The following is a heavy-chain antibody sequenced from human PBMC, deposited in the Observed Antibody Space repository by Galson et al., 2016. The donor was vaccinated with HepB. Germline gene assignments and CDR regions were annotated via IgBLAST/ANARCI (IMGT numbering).Heavy chain of an antibody. CDR3: TKDYTRLGNCSGGRCYTDAFDI. CDR2: ISFDGNYR. D-gene: IGHD2-15*01. V-gene: IGHV3-30*18. J-gene: IGHJ3*02. Sequence: SLRLSCAASGFTFSHYGMHWVRQAPGKGLEWVAIISFDGNYRYYADSVKGRFTISRDNAKNTLNLQLKNLRVEDTAVYYCTKDYTRLGNCSGGRCYTDAFDIWGQGTMVVGSS. CDR1: GFTFSHYG.